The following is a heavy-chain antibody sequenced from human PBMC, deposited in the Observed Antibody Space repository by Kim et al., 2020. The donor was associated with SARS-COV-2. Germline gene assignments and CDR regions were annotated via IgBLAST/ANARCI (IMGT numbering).Heavy chain of an antibody. V-gene: IGHV1-18*01. J-gene: IGHJ4*02. CDR1: GYSFNSFG. D-gene: IGHD5-18*01. CDR3: ARRNVEGYSYGQALYYFDY. Sequence: ASVKVSCKPSGYSFNSFGITWVRQAPGQGLEWMGWISTYNAKTDYAQKFQGRVTMTIDTSTRTAYMELRSLRSDDTAVYYCARRNVEGYSYGQALYYFDYWGQGPLVIVS. CDR2: ISTYNAKT.